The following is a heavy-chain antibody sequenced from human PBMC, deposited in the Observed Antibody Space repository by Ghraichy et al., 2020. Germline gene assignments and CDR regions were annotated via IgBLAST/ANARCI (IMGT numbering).Heavy chain of an antibody. J-gene: IGHJ4*02. CDR3: ARDRRNFWGYDSLTGSNGFDY. D-gene: IGHD3-9*01. Sequence: SETLSLTCTVSGGSISSYYWSWIRQPAGKGLEWIGRIYTSGSTNYNPSLKSRVTMSVDTSKNQFSLKLSSVTAADTAVYYCARDRRNFWGYDSLTGSNGFDYWGQGTLVTVSS. CDR2: IYTSGST. V-gene: IGHV4-4*07. CDR1: GGSISSYY.